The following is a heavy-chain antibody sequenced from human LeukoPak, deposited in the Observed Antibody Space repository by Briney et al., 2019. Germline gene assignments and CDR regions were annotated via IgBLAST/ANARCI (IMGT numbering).Heavy chain of an antibody. V-gene: IGHV3-74*01. J-gene: IGHJ3*01. Sequence: GGSLRLSCAASGFTFGNSWVHWVRQAPGKGLGWVSLINADGSTTSYADSVKGRFTISRDNARNTLSLEIYSLTIEDTAVYYCIVVVEPPDSDGFDVWGQGTMITVSS. D-gene: IGHD1-14*01. CDR1: GFTFGNSW. CDR2: INADGSTT. CDR3: IVVVEPPDSDGFDV.